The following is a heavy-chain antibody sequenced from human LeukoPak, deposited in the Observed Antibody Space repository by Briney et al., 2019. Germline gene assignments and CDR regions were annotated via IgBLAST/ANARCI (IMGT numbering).Heavy chain of an antibody. CDR1: GYTFTGYY. D-gene: IGHD6-19*01. V-gene: IGHV1-2*02. Sequence: ASVKVSCKASGYTFTGYYIHWLRQAPGQGLEWMGWINPTSFGTKYEQKFQGRVTMTRDTSISTDYMELSDLRSDDTAVYYCARFRGSRWYSFDFWGQGTLVTVSS. J-gene: IGHJ4*02. CDR3: ARFRGSRWYSFDF. CDR2: INPTSFGT.